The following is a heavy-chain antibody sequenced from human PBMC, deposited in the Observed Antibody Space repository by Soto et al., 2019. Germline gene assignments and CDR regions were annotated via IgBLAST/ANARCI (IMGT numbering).Heavy chain of an antibody. CDR3: ASGVGYYDSSGYKDWFDP. CDR2: IYYSGST. Sequence: QVQLQESGPGLVKPSQTLSLTCTVSGGSISSGGYYWSWIRQHPGKGLAWIGYIYYSGSTYYNPPPKSRVTISVDTAKNQFSLKLSSVTAADSAVYYCASGVGYYDSSGYKDWFDPWGQGTLVTVSS. D-gene: IGHD3-22*01. J-gene: IGHJ5*02. V-gene: IGHV4-31*03. CDR1: GGSISSGGYY.